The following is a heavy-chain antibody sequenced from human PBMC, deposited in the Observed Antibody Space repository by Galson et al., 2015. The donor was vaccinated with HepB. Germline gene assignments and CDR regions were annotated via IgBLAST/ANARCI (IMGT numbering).Heavy chain of an antibody. Sequence: SLRLSCAASGFTFSSYAMSWVRQAPGKGLEWVSTISGSGGSTYYADSVKGRFTISRDNFKNTLFLQMNSLRAEDTAVYYCAKLADESYYHGSGSRTYFDYWGQGTLGTVSS. CDR3: AKLADESYYHGSGSRTYFDY. D-gene: IGHD3-10*01. V-gene: IGHV3-23*01. J-gene: IGHJ4*02. CDR1: GFTFSSYA. CDR2: ISGSGGST.